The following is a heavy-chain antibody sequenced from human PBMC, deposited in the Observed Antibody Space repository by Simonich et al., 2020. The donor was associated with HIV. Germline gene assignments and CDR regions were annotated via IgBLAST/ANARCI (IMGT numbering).Heavy chain of an antibody. Sequence: QVHLQESGPRLVRPSETLSLTCSVSGGSIKSNYWSRIRQPPGKGLEWIGYMSHRRNTDYSPSLKSRLTISLDTSKNQFSLKVNSVTAADTAVYYCASTVDTFDIWGLGTMVTVSS. CDR2: MSHRRNT. J-gene: IGHJ3*02. V-gene: IGHV4-59*08. CDR1: GGSIKSNY. CDR3: ASTVDTFDI.